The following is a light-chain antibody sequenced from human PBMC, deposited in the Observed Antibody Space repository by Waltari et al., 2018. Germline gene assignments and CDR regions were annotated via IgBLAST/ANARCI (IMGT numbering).Light chain of an antibody. J-gene: IGLJ2*01. CDR3: QVWDSRSDHVV. CDR1: DIGHKR. CDR2: ENS. Sequence: SYVLTQPPSVSVAPGQTARITCEGTDIGHKRVHWYHKRPGQAPALALHENSDRPSGIPERISGSNSVNMATLSISRVEAGDEADYYCQVWDSRSDHVVFGGGTKLTVL. V-gene: IGLV3-21*02.